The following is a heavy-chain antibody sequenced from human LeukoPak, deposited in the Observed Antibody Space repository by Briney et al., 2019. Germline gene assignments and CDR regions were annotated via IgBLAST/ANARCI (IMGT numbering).Heavy chain of an antibody. CDR2: INPSGGST. Sequence: ASVKVSCKASGNTFTSYYMHWVRQAPGQGLEWMGIINPSGGSTSYAQKFQGRVTMTRDTSTSTVYMELSGLRSEDTAVYYCARGSADYDILTDYYFDYWGQGTLVTVSS. CDR3: ARGSADYDILTDYYFDY. J-gene: IGHJ4*02. CDR1: GNTFTSYY. V-gene: IGHV1-46*01. D-gene: IGHD3-9*01.